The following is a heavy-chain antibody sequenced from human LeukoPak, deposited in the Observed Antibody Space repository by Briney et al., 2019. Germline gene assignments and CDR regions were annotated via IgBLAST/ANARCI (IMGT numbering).Heavy chain of an antibody. Sequence: SETLSLTCTVSGGSISSHYWSWIRQPPGKGLEWIGYIYYSGSTNYNPSLKSRVTISVYTSKNQFSLKLSSVTATDTAVYYCARDRASGSYYDYWGQGTLVTVSS. V-gene: IGHV4-59*11. CDR2: IYYSGST. J-gene: IGHJ4*02. D-gene: IGHD1-26*01. CDR1: GGSISSHY. CDR3: ARDRASGSYYDY.